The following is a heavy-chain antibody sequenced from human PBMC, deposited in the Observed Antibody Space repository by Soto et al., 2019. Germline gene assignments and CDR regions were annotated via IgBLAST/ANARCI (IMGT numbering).Heavy chain of an antibody. V-gene: IGHV1-69*12. CDR3: AAPYGSGSYYNGFDY. CDR1: GGTFSSYA. D-gene: IGHD3-10*01. CDR2: IIPIFGTA. Sequence: QVQLVQSGAEVKKPGSSVKVSCKASGGTFSSYAISWVRQAPGQGLEWMGGIIPIFGTATYAQKFQGRVTITADESTSTAYMELNSLRSEDTAVYYCAAPYGSGSYYNGFDYWGQGTLVTVSS. J-gene: IGHJ4*02.